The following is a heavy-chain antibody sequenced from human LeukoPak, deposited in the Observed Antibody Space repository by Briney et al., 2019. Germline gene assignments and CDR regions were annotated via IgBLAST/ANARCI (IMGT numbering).Heavy chain of an antibody. CDR2: INGDGSTT. V-gene: IGHV3-74*03. J-gene: IGHJ4*02. Sequence: GWSLRLSCTASGFTFSTYWINWVRQSPGKGLVWVALINGDGSTTTHADSVKGRFTISRDNAKNTAYLQMNSLRDADTAVYYCARDYAGSPDYWGQGTLVTVSS. CDR1: GFTFSTYW. CDR3: ARDYAGSPDY. D-gene: IGHD3-10*01.